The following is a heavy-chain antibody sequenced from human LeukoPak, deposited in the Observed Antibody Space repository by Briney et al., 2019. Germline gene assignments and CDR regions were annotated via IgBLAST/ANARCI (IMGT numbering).Heavy chain of an antibody. D-gene: IGHD6-19*01. J-gene: IGHJ6*02. CDR3: ARGRTSIAVAGTGIYYYYGMDV. CDR2: INNGGST. V-gene: IGHV4-34*04. CDR1: GGSFSGYY. Sequence: SETPSLTCAVYGGSFSGYYWSWIRQPPGKGREWIGEINNGGSTNDNPSLKSRATISVDTSKTQFSLKRSLVTAEDTVCYYWARGRTSIAVAGTGIYYYYGMDVWGQGTTVTVSS.